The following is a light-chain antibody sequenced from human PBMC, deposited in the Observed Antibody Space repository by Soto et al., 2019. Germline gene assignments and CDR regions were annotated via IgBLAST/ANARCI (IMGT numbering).Light chain of an antibody. J-gene: IGKJ5*01. CDR1: PSVLYSSNNKNY. V-gene: IGKV4-1*01. Sequence: DIVMTRSPDSLSVSLGERAAINCNSIPSVLYSSNNKNYLAWYQQKPGQPPKLLIYWASSRECGVPDRFSGSGSGTDFTLTISSLQAEDVAVYYCQQYYSTPITFGQGTRLEIK. CDR2: WAS. CDR3: QQYYSTPIT.